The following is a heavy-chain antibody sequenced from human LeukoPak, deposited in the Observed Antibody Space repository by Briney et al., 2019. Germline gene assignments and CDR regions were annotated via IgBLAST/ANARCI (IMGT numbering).Heavy chain of an antibody. CDR1: GYTFTSYG. CDR3: PSPRGYYFDY. J-gene: IGHJ4*01. Sequence: AASVKVSCKASGYTFTSYGISWVRQAPGQGLEWMGWISAYNGNTNYAQKLQGRVTMTTDTSTSTAYMELRSLRSDDTAVYYVPSPRGYYFDYWGQEPWSPSPQ. V-gene: IGHV1-18*04. D-gene: IGHD5-12*01. CDR2: ISAYNGNT.